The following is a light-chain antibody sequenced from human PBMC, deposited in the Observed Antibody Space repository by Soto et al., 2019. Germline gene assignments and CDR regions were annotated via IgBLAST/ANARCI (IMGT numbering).Light chain of an antibody. CDR3: SSYAGSSNV. J-gene: IGLJ1*01. V-gene: IGLV2-8*01. CDR2: EDN. CDR1: SSDVGGYNY. Sequence: QSALTQPPSASGSPGQSVAISCTGTSSDVGGYNYVSWYQQHPGKAPKLMIYEDNNRPSGVPDRFSGSKSGNPASLTVSGLQAEDEADYYCSSYAGSSNVFGTGTKLTVL.